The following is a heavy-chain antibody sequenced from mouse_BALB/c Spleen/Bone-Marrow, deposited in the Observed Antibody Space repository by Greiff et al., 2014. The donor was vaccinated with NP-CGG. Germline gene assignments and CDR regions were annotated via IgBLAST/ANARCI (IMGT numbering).Heavy chain of an antibody. V-gene: IGHV2-9*02. Sequence: QVQLQQSGPGLVAPSQSLSITCTASGFSLTSYGVHWVRQPPGKGLEWLGVIWAGGSTNYNSALMSRLSISKDNSKIQVFLKMNSLQTDDTAMYCCARVYLWYFDVWGAGTTVTVSS. CDR3: ARVYLWYFDV. CDR1: GFSLTSYG. D-gene: IGHD2-3*01. CDR2: IWAGGST. J-gene: IGHJ1*01.